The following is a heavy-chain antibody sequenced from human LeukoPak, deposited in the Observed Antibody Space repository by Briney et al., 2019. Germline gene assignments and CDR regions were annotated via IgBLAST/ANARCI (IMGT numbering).Heavy chain of an antibody. CDR1: GGSISSYY. Sequence: PSETLSLTCTVSGGSISSYYWSWIRQPAGKGLEWIGRIYTSGSTNYNPSLKSRVTMSVDTSKNQFSLKLSSVTAADTAVYYCARGRARSIAAAGIFDYWGQGTLVTVSS. D-gene: IGHD6-13*01. J-gene: IGHJ4*02. V-gene: IGHV4-4*07. CDR2: IYTSGST. CDR3: ARGRARSIAAAGIFDY.